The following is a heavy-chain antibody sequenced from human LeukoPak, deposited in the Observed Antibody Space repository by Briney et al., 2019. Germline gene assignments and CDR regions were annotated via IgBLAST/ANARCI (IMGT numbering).Heavy chain of an antibody. CDR1: GFPFSRFA. Sequence: PGGSLRLSCAASGFPFSRFAMTWVRQAPGKGLEWVSAISGSSESTNYADSVKGRFTISRDNSKNTLYLQMNNLGADDTAVYYCAKDQGITMIVASKNFDYWGQGTLVTVSS. CDR3: AKDQGITMIVASKNFDY. D-gene: IGHD3-22*01. J-gene: IGHJ4*02. CDR2: ISGSSEST. V-gene: IGHV3-23*01.